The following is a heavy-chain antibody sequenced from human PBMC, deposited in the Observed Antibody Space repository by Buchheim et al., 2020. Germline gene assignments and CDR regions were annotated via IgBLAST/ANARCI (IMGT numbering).Heavy chain of an antibody. Sequence: EVQLLESGGGLVQPGGSLRLSCAASGFTFSSYAMSWVRQAPGKGLEWVSAISGSGGSTYYADSVKGRLTISRDNSKNTLYLQMNSLRAEDTAVYYCAKVSMTTVTTTDYYYYGMDVWGQGTT. CDR3: AKVSMTTVTTTDYYYYGMDV. CDR2: ISGSGGST. J-gene: IGHJ6*02. CDR1: GFTFSSYA. D-gene: IGHD4-17*01. V-gene: IGHV3-23*01.